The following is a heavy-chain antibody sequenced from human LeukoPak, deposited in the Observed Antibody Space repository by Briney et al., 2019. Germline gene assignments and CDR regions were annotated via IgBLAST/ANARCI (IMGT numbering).Heavy chain of an antibody. CDR3: AKAISNYYYYGMDV. D-gene: IGHD3-3*01. CDR1: GFTFSSCA. V-gene: IGHV3-23*01. CDR2: ISGSGGST. Sequence: GGSLRLSCAASGFTFSSCAMSWVRQAPGKGLEWVSAISGSGGSTYYADSVKGRFTISRDNSKNTLYLQMNSLRAEDTAVYYCAKAISNYYYYGMDVWGQGTTVTVSS. J-gene: IGHJ6*02.